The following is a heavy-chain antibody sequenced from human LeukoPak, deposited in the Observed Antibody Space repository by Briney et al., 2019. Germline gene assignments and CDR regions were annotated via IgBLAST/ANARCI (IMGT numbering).Heavy chain of an antibody. D-gene: IGHD3-22*01. CDR2: IYSGDSDT. V-gene: IGHV5-51*01. Sequence: GESLKISCKGSGYSFTSYWIGWVRQMPGKGLEWLGIIYSGDSDTRYSPSFQGQVTISADKSISTAYLQWSSLKASDTAMYYCARRLDHYDSSGYSRSFDYWGQGTLVTVSS. J-gene: IGHJ4*02. CDR3: ARRLDHYDSSGYSRSFDY. CDR1: GYSFTSYW.